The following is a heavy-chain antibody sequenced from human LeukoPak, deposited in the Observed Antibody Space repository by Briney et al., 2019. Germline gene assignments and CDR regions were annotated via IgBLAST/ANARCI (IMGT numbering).Heavy chain of an antibody. CDR3: ARDATYCTNGVCYTRFDY. CDR1: GFTFSSYG. D-gene: IGHD2-8*01. CDR2: IRYDGSNK. Sequence: GRSLRLSCAASGFTFSSYGMHWVRQAPGKGLEGVAFIRYDGSNKYYADSVKGRFTISRDNSKNTLYLQMNSLRDEDTAVYYCARDATYCTNGVCYTRFDYWGQGTLVTVSS. J-gene: IGHJ4*02. V-gene: IGHV3-30*02.